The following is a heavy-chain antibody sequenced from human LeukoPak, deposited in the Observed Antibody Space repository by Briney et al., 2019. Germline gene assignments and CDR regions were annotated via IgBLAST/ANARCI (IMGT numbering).Heavy chain of an antibody. CDR1: GFTFRTYW. CDR2: IKQDGSEK. CDR3: ARVGPLYNVPAFFDY. V-gene: IGHV3-7*01. D-gene: IGHD1-1*01. J-gene: IGHJ4*02. Sequence: PGGSLRLSCAASGFTFRTYWMSWVRQAPGKGLEWVANIKQDGSEKYYVDSVKGRFTISRDNAKNSLYLQMNSLRAEDTAVYYCARVGPLYNVPAFFDYWGQGTLVTVSS.